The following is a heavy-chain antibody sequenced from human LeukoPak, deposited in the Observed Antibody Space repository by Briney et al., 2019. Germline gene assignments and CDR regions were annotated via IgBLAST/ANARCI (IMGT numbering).Heavy chain of an antibody. CDR1: GFTFSTYA. D-gene: IGHD3-10*01. CDR2: ISYDGSNK. V-gene: IGHV3-30-3*01. CDR3: AREGLISHYFDY. J-gene: IGHJ4*02. Sequence: GSLRLSCAASGFTFSTYAMHWVRQAPGKGLEWVAVISYDGSNKYYADSVKGRFTISRDNSKNTLYLQMNSLRAEDTAVYYCAREGLISHYFDYWGQGTLVTVSS.